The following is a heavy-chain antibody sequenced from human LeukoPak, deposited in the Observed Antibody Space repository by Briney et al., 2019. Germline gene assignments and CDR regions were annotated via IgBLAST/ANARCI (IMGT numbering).Heavy chain of an antibody. CDR1: GYTFTSYD. CDR2: MNPNSGNT. Sequence: ASVKVSCKASGYTFTSYDINWVRQATGQGLEWMGWMNPNSGNTGYAQKFQGRVTMTRNTSISTAYMELSSLRSEDTAVYYCATFSPAYGSGFGWFDPWGQGTLVTVSS. J-gene: IGHJ5*02. CDR3: ATFSPAYGSGFGWFDP. D-gene: IGHD3-10*01. V-gene: IGHV1-8*01.